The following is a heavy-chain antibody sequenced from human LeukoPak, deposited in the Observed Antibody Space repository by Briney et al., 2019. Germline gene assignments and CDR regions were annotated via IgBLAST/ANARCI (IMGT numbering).Heavy chain of an antibody. D-gene: IGHD3-22*01. J-gene: IGHJ5*02. CDR2: IYYSGST. V-gene: IGHV4-61*01. CDR1: GGSVSSGSYS. CDR3: ARTYYYDSSGYYGWFDP. Sequence: SSETLSLTCTVSGGSVSSGSYSWSWIRQPPGKGLEWIGYIYYSGSTNYNPSLKSRVTTSVDTSKNQFSLKLSSVTAADTAVYYCARTYYYDSSGYYGWFDPWGQGTLVTVSS.